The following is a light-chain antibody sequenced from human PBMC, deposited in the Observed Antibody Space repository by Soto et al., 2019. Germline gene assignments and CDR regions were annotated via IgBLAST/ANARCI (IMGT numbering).Light chain of an antibody. V-gene: IGKV3-15*01. CDR1: QSVNSN. J-gene: IGKJ4*01. Sequence: EIVMTQSPVTLSVSPGDRATLSCRASQSVNSNLAWYQHKPGQTPKLLIYVASTRATGIPARFSGSGSGTEFTLTISSLQSEDVAVSYCQQYNVWPLTFGGGTKVEFQ. CDR3: QQYNVWPLT. CDR2: VAS.